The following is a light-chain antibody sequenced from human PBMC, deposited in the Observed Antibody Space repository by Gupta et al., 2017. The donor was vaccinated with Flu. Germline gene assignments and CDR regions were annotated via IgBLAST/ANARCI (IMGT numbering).Light chain of an antibody. V-gene: IGLV3-25*02. Sequence: SYELTQSPSVSVSPGQTARITCSGNGLPNQYAYWYQQKPGQAPVLVIYKDNGRPSGIPERFFGSSSGTTVTLTISGVQAEDEADYYCQSADSSGTYVFGTGTRVTVL. J-gene: IGLJ1*01. CDR1: GLPNQY. CDR3: QSADSSGTYV. CDR2: KDN.